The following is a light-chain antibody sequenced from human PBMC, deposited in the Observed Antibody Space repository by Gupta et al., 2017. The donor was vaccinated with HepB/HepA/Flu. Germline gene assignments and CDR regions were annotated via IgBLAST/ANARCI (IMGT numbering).Light chain of an antibody. CDR1: KSVSSN. J-gene: IGKJ4*01. V-gene: IGKV3-11*01. CDR2: GSS. CDR3: QQHNDWPLT. Sequence: EIVLPQSPAILSWSPGERATLSCWASKSVSSNLAWYQQKLGQAPRLLMYGSSNRAAGIPARFSGSGSGTDFTLTISRLEPEDFAVYYCQQHNDWPLTFGRGTKVEI.